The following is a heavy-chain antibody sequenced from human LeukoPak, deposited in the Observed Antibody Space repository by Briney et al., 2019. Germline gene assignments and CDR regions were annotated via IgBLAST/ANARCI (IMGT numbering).Heavy chain of an antibody. V-gene: IGHV3-33*01. Sequence: GGSLRLSCASSGLNFHHYGMHLVRQAPGKGLEWVAVIWYDGSNKNYADSVKGRFTISRVNSKNMLYLQMNSLRVEDTALYYCASHGGLWGQGTLVTVSS. D-gene: IGHD5-12*01. J-gene: IGHJ4*02. CDR2: IWYDGSNK. CDR3: ASHGGL. CDR1: GLNFHHYG.